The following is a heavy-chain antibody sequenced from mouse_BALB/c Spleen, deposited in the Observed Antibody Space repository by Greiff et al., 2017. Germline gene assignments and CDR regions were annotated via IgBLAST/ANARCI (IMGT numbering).Heavy chain of an antibody. J-gene: IGHJ2*01. CDR3: ARRGPLYMITTGSYFDY. D-gene: IGHD2-4*01. Sequence: QVQLKESGPGILKPSQTLSLTCSFSGFSLSTSGMGVGWIRQPSGKGLEWLAHIWWDDDKYYNPSLKSRLTISKDTSRNQVFLKITSVDTADTATYYCARRGPLYMITTGSYFDYWGQGTTLTVSS. CDR1: GFSLSTSGMG. V-gene: IGHV8-8*01. CDR2: IWWDDDK.